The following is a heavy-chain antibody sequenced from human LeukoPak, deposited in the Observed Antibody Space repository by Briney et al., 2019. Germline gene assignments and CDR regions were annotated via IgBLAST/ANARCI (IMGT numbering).Heavy chain of an antibody. CDR3: ARRPGN. CDR1: GFTFSSYG. J-gene: IGHJ4*02. Sequence: GGSLRLSCAASGFTFSSYGMHWVRQAPGKGLEWVAVIWYDGSNKYYADSVKGRFTISRDNSKNTLFLQMNDLTVEDTARYYCARRPGNWGQGILVTVSS. CDR2: IWYDGSNK. D-gene: IGHD1-14*01. V-gene: IGHV3-33*01.